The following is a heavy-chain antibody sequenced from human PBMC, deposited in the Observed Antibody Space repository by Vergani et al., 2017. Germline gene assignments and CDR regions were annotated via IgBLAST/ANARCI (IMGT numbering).Heavy chain of an antibody. CDR3: ARGRFGDPYYYYGMDV. Sequence: QVQLQESGPGLVKPSQTLSLTCTVSGGSISSGDYYWSWIRQPPGKGLEWIGYIYYSGSTYYNPSLKSRVTISVDTSKNQFSLKLSSVTAADTAVYYCARGRFGDPYYYYGMDVWGQGTTVTVSS. CDR1: GGSISSGDYY. J-gene: IGHJ6*02. V-gene: IGHV4-30-4*01. CDR2: IYYSGST. D-gene: IGHD3-10*01.